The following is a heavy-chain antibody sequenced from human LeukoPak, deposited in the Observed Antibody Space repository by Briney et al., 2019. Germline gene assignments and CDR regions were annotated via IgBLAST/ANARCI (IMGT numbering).Heavy chain of an antibody. CDR2: TNNDGRST. CDR1: GFTFSSYW. J-gene: IGHJ4*02. V-gene: IGHV3-74*01. D-gene: IGHD6-13*01. CDR3: ARGGPYSSSSWDY. Sequence: GGSLRLSCAASGFTFSSYWMHWVRQAPGMGLVWVSGTNNDGRSTRYADSVKGRFTISRDNAKNTLYLQMNSLRAEDTAVYYCARGGPYSSSSWDYWGQGTLVTVSS.